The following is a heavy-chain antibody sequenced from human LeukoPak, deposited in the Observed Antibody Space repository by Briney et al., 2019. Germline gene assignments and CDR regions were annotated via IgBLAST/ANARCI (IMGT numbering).Heavy chain of an antibody. CDR2: ISGSGRDT. V-gene: IGHV3-23*01. CDR1: GFTFSSYA. CDR3: AKTAQYSSSWIDC. J-gene: IGHJ4*02. Sequence: GGSLRLSCAASGFTFSSYAMSWVRQAPGKRLEWVSGISGSGRDTYYADSVKGRFTISRDNSENTLYLQMNSLRAEDTAVYYCAKTAQYSSSWIDCWGQGTQVTVSS. D-gene: IGHD6-13*01.